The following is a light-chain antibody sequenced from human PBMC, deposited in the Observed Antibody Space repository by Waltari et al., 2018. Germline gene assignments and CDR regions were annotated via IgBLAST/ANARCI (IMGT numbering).Light chain of an antibody. CDR2: GAS. V-gene: IGKV3-20*01. CDR1: QIIDNNY. CDR3: QQYGRSPPLT. J-gene: IGKJ1*01. Sequence: EIVLMQSPGTLSLSPGGRATLSCRASQIIDNNYLAWYQQKPGQAPRLLIYGASSRATGVPDRFSGSGSGTDFTLTISRLEPEDFVVYYCQQYGRSPPLTFGQGTKVEIK.